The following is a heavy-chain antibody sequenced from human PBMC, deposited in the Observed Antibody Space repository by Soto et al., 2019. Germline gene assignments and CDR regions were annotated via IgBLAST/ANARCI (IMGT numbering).Heavy chain of an antibody. CDR2: ISTNSGNT. Sequence: QVQLVQSGAEVKEPGASVKVSCKPSGYTFTRNGISWVRQAPGQGLEWVGWISTNSGNTDYAQKLQARVTLTTDTSTNTAYLEVRNLRSDDTAVNYCARNKDYILGFWCQGTQVTVAS. CDR1: GYTFTRNG. V-gene: IGHV1-18*01. D-gene: IGHD4-4*01. J-gene: IGHJ4*02. CDR3: ARNKDYILGF.